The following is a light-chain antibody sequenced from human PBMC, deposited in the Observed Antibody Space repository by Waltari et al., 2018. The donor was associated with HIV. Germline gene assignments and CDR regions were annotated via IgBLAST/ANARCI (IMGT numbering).Light chain of an antibody. CDR2: NDN. J-gene: IGLJ3*02. V-gene: IGLV1-44*01. Sequence: QSVLTQSPSASGMSGQGVTISCSGSSADIGTNTVNWYQQLPGTAPKLLISNDNHRPSGVPDRFSGSKSGTPASLAISGLQFEDEADYYCAAWDGGLRGWVFGGGTKLTVL. CDR1: SADIGTNT. CDR3: AAWDGGLRGWV.